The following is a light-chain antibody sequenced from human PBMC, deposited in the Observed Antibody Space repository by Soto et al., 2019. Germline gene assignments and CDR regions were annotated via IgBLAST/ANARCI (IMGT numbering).Light chain of an antibody. Sequence: QSVLTQPPSVSGAPGQRVTISCTGSSSNIGADYDVHWYQQFPGRAPKLLIYGNDNRPSGVPDRFSASKSGASASLAITGLQAEDEADYYCQSYDSTLSGSYVFGTGTKVTV. CDR3: QSYDSTLSGSYV. V-gene: IGLV1-40*01. CDR2: GND. CDR1: SSNIGADYD. J-gene: IGLJ1*01.